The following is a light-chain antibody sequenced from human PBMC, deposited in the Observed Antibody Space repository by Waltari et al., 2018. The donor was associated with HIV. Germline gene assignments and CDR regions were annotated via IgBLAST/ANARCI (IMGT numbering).Light chain of an antibody. Sequence: DIQMTQSPSSPSASAGDRVTITCRASQGIRNGLGWYQQKPGKAPKRLIYTTSTLQSGVPSRFSGSGSWTEFTLTISSLQPEDFVTYYCLQHHSYPLTFGQGTKVDIK. CDR2: TTS. V-gene: IGKV1-17*01. J-gene: IGKJ1*01. CDR3: LQHHSYPLT. CDR1: QGIRNG.